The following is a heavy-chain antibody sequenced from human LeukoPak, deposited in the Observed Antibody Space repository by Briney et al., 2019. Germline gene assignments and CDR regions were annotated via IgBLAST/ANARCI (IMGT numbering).Heavy chain of an antibody. V-gene: IGHV3-74*01. CDR2: ITSDGSST. CDR3: ATDGQSSGWYGFDY. J-gene: IGHJ4*02. CDR1: GFTFSTYW. D-gene: IGHD6-19*01. Sequence: GGSLRLSCAASGFTFSTYWVHWVRQAPGKGLAWVSRITSDGSSTSYADSVKGRITISRDNAKSSLYLQMNSLRAEDTAVYYCATDGQSSGWYGFDYWGQGTLVTVSS.